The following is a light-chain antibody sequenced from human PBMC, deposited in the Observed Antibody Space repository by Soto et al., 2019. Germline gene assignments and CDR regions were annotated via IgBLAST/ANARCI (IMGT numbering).Light chain of an antibody. CDR2: DTS. Sequence: EVVLTQSPVTLSLSPGERATLSCRASQSVGTFLAWYQQKPSQAPSLSIYDTSNRATSIQARFSGTGSGTDFARTIRSVAPEDFAVYFYQHRTNWPRTFGQGTKLDIK. V-gene: IGKV3-11*01. CDR1: QSVGTF. CDR3: QHRTNWPRT. J-gene: IGKJ2*01.